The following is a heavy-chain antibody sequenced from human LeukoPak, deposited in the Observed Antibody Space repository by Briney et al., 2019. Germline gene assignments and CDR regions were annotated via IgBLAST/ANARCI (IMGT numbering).Heavy chain of an antibody. V-gene: IGHV3-49*04. J-gene: IGHJ6*03. Sequence: PGGSLRLSCAASGFTFSSYAMSWGRQAPGKGGEWGGFIRSKAYGGTTEYAASVKGKFTISRDDSKRLACLQMNRRKNGETAVYYCTSDSMVRGVIPYYMDVWGKGTTVTVSS. CDR1: GFTFSSYA. CDR2: IRSKAYGGTT. CDR3: TSDSMVRGVIPYYMDV. D-gene: IGHD3-10*01.